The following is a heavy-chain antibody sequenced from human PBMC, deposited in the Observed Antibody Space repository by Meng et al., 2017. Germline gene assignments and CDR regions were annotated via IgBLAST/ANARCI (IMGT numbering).Heavy chain of an antibody. CDR1: GFTVSNNY. J-gene: IGHJ4*02. CDR2: IKEDGSEK. V-gene: IGHV3-7*01. CDR3: VTSGTGHPYYFDY. D-gene: IGHD1-1*01. Sequence: GESLKISCAASGFTVSNNYMSWVRQAPGKGLEWVANIKEDGSEKYYVDSVKGRFTISRDNAENSLYLQMSSLRAEDTAVYYCVTSGTGHPYYFDYWGQGTLVTVSS.